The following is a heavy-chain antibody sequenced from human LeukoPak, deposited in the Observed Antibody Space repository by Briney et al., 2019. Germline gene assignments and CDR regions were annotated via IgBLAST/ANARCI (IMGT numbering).Heavy chain of an antibody. V-gene: IGHV4-30-2*01. J-gene: IGHJ4*02. CDR2: IYHSGST. Sequence: SQTLSLTCAASGGSISSGGYSWSWIRQPPGKGLEWIGYIYHSGSTYYNPSLKSRVTISVDRSKNQFSLKLSSVTAADTAVYYCATRSGYSGYGGFDYWGQGTLVTVSS. D-gene: IGHD5-12*01. CDR1: GGSISSGGYS. CDR3: ATRSGYSGYGGFDY.